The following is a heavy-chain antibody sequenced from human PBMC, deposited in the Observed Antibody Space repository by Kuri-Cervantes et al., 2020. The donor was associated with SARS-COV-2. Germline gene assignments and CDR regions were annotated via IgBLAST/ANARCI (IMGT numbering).Heavy chain of an antibody. CDR2: IYSGGYT. CDR1: GASTTSHY. Sequence: SETLSLTCDVSGASTTSHYWSWIRQPPGKGLEWIGFIYSGGYTKYNPSLKSRVTISVDTSKNQFSLKLSSVTAADTAVYYCARSEAGDDYYFDYWGQGTLVTVSS. CDR3: ARSEAGDDYYFDY. D-gene: IGHD3-10*01. J-gene: IGHJ4*02. V-gene: IGHV4-59*08.